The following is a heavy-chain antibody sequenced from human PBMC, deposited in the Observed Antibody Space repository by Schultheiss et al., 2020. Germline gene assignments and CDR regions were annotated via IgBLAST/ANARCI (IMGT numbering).Heavy chain of an antibody. CDR3: AKAEDSSGYYRYFDY. CDR1: GFTFSSYG. J-gene: IGHJ4*02. V-gene: IGHV3-33*06. Sequence: WGSLRLSCAASGFTFSSYGMHWVRQAPGKGLEWVAVIWYDGSNKYYADSVKGRFTISRDNSKNTLYLQMNSLRAEDTAVYYCAKAEDSSGYYRYFDYWGQGTLVTVSS. D-gene: IGHD3-22*01. CDR2: IWYDGSNK.